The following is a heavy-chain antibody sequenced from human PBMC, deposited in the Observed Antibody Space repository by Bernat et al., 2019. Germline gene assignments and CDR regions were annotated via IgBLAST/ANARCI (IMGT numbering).Heavy chain of an antibody. V-gene: IGHV1-18*01. Sequence: QVQLVQSGTEVKKPGASVKVACKASGYTFSSYGISWVRQAPGQGLEWVGWISADNENTDYVQEFQGRVTMTTDTSTSTAYMELRSLRSDDTAVYYCARVGLDTTGYFGYYFDYWGQGTLVTVSS. J-gene: IGHJ4*02. CDR1: GYTFSSYG. CDR2: ISADNENT. D-gene: IGHD3-22*01. CDR3: ARVGLDTTGYFGYYFDY.